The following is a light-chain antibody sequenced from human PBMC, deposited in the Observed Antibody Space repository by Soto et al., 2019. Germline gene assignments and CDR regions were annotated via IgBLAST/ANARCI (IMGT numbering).Light chain of an antibody. J-gene: IGLJ1*01. CDR3: GTWDSSLSVYV. V-gene: IGLV1-51*01. CDR2: DNN. CDR1: SSNIGNNY. Sequence: QSVLTQPPSVSAAPGQKVTISCSGSSSNIGNNYVSWYQQLPGTAPKLLIYDNNKRPSGIPDRFSGSRFGTSATLGITGLQTGDEADYYCGTWDSSLSVYVFGTGTKV.